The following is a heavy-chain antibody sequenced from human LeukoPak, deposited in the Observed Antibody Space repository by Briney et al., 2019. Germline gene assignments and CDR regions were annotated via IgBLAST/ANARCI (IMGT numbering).Heavy chain of an antibody. CDR1: GFTFTNYG. CDR2: ISHGSNK. V-gene: IGHV3-30-3*01. D-gene: IGHD6-19*01. J-gene: IGHJ4*02. CDR3: ARDMRGWWTIDY. Sequence: PGGSLILSCAASGFTFTNYGFHWVRQAPGKGLEWVAAISHGSNKYYADSVKGRFTISRGSSKSTLYLQMNSLRAEDTALYYFARDMRGWWTIDYWGQGTLVTVSS.